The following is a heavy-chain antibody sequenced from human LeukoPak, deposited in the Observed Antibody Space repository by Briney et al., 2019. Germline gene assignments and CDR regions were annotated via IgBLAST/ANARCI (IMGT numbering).Heavy chain of an antibody. V-gene: IGHV3-13*01. D-gene: IGHD5-12*01. CDR1: GFTFSSYD. CDR3: ARWLRSKGFFDY. CDR2: IGTAGDT. Sequence: GGSLRLSCAASGFTFSSYDMPWVRQATGKGLEWVSAIGTAGDTYYPGSVKGRFTISRENAKNSLYLQMNSLRAGDTAVYYCARWLRSKGFFDYWGQGTLVTVSS. J-gene: IGHJ4*02.